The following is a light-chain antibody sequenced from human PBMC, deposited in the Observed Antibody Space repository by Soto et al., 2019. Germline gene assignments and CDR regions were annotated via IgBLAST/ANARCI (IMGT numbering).Light chain of an antibody. CDR1: QSVSDSY. CDR3: QHYGTSGL. CDR2: AS. J-gene: IGKJ3*01. V-gene: IGKV3-20*01. Sequence: EIGLTQSPGTLSLSPGERATLSCRASQSVSDSYLAWYQQKPGQAPRLLIYASSRATGIPDRFSGSGSGTDFTLTISRLEPEDFAVYYCQHYGTSGLFGPGTKVDIK.